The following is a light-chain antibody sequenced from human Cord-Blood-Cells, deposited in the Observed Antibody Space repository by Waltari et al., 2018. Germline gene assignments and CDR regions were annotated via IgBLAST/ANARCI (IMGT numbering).Light chain of an antibody. V-gene: IGLV2-23*02. CDR1: SSDVGGYNY. CDR3: CSYAGSSTLV. CDR2: DVS. J-gene: IGLJ2*01. Sequence: QSALTQPASMSGSPGQSITISCTGTSSDVGGYNYVSWYQQHPGKAPKLMIYDVSKRPSGVSNRFSGSKSGDTASLTISGLQAEDEADYYCCSYAGSSTLVFGGGTKLTVL.